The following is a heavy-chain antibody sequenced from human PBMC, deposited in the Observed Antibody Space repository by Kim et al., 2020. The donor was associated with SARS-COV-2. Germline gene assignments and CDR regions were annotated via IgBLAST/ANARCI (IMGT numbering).Heavy chain of an antibody. CDR3: ARGSWSSGNPEAVWFDP. Sequence: SETLSLTCTVSGGSISSYYWSWIRQPPGKGLEWIGYIYYSGSTNYNPSLKSRVTISVDTSKNQFSLKLSSVTAADTAVYYCARGSWSSGNPEAVWFDPWGQGTLVTVSS. V-gene: IGHV4-59*13. CDR1: GGSISSYY. J-gene: IGHJ5*02. D-gene: IGHD6-19*01. CDR2: IYYSGST.